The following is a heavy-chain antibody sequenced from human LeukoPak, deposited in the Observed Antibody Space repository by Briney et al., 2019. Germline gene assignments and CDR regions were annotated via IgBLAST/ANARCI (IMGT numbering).Heavy chain of an antibody. J-gene: IGHJ6*03. V-gene: IGHV4-4*07. CDR3: ARGPRYYDYVWGSYRDDYYYYMDV. D-gene: IGHD3-16*02. Sequence: SETLSLTCTVSGGSISSYYWSGIRQPAGKGLEWIGRIYTSGSTNYNPSLKSRVTMSVDTSKNQFSLKLSSVTAADTAVYYCARGPRYYDYVWGSYRDDYYYYMDVWGKGTTVTVSS. CDR2: IYTSGST. CDR1: GGSISSYY.